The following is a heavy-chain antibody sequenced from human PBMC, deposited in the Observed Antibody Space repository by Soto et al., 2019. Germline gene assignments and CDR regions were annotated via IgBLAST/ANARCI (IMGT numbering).Heavy chain of an antibody. CDR1: GFTFSSYA. Sequence: GGSLRLSCAASGFTFSSYAMSWVRQAPGKGLEWVSAISGSGNSTYYADSVKGRFTISRDNSKNTLYLQMSSLRVEDTAVYYCAGMTVVPAYFDYWGQGTRVTVSS. CDR2: ISGSGNST. D-gene: IGHD2-2*01. J-gene: IGHJ4*02. CDR3: AGMTVVPAYFDY. V-gene: IGHV3-23*01.